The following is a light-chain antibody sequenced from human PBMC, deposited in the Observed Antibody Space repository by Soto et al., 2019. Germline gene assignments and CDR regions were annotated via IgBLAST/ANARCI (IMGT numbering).Light chain of an antibody. V-gene: IGLV2-14*01. CDR1: SSDVGSYNF. CDR3: SSYTISSTLV. CDR2: EVS. Sequence: QSALTQPASVSGSPGQSIAISCTGTSSDVGSYNFVSWYQQHPGNAPNLLLYEVSNRPSGVSHRFSGSKSGNTASLTISGLQPEDEADYYCSSYTISSTLVFGGGTKLTVL. J-gene: IGLJ2*01.